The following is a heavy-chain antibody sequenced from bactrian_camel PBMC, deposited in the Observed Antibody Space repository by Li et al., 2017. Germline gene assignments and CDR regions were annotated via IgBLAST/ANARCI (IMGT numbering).Heavy chain of an antibody. CDR3: AARGDRSNSIWYSAAAYNY. V-gene: IGHV3S40*01. Sequence: DVQLVESGGGSVQAGGSLTVSCVVSGYTERNLMGWFRQAAGKEREAVAAMLTRSGTTWYANAVKGRFTISQDNAKNTVYLRMNSLKTEDTAMYYCAARGDRSNSIWYSAAAYNYWGQGTQVTVS. J-gene: IGHJ4*01. CDR2: MLTRSGTT. CDR1: GYTERNL. D-gene: IGHD6*01.